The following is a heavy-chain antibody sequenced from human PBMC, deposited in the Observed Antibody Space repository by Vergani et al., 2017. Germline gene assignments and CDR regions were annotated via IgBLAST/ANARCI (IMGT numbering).Heavy chain of an antibody. Sequence: QVQLHKSGPGLVKPSETLSLTCTHSGGSISSSSHFWGWLRQTPGKGLEWIGSIYYTGSAYYNPSLKSRVSISVDASKNQFSLKLSSVTAADSAVYYCARHDSGHYDASYYGLDVWGQGTTVTVSS. J-gene: IGHJ6*02. V-gene: IGHV4-39*01. CDR1: GGSISSSSHF. D-gene: IGHD3-16*01. CDR2: IYYTGSA. CDR3: ARHDSGHYDASYYGLDV.